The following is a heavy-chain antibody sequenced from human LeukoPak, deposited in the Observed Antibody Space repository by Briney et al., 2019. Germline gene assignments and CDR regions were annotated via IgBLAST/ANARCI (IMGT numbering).Heavy chain of an antibody. D-gene: IGHD6-13*01. V-gene: IGHV3-33*01. CDR1: GFTFSSYG. CDR3: ARGSIAAAGAFDY. J-gene: IGHJ4*02. Sequence: TGGSLRLSCAASGFTFSSYGMHWIRQAPPKRLEWVAVIWYDGSNKYYADSVKGRFTISRDNSKNTLYLQMNSLRAEDTAVYYCARGSIAAAGAFDYWGQGTLVTVSS. CDR2: IWYDGSNK.